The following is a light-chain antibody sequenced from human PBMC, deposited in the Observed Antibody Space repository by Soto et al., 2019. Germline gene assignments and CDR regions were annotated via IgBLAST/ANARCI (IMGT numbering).Light chain of an antibody. CDR2: EAS. CDR1: QNIKNW. CDR3: QLYHNYSLLT. Sequence: DIQVTQSPSTLSASVGDRVTITCRASQNIKNWLAWYQQKPGKVPNLLIYEASILQSGVPSRFSGSGSGTDFTLTINSLQPEDSATYYCQLYHNYSLLTFGGGTKVEVK. J-gene: IGKJ4*01. V-gene: IGKV1-5*03.